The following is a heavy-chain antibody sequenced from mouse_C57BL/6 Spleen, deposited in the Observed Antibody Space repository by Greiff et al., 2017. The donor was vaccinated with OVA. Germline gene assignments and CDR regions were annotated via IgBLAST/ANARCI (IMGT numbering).Heavy chain of an antibody. J-gene: IGHJ2*01. Sequence: EVMLVEPGGGLVKPGGSLKLSCAASGFTFSSYSMSWVRQTPEKRLEWVATISGGGGNTYYPQRVKGRFTISRDTATNTLYLQLSSLRSEDTALYYCARHPDYFDYWGQGTTLTVSS. CDR3: ARHPDYFDY. CDR1: GFTFSSYS. V-gene: IGHV5-9*01. CDR2: ISGGGGNT.